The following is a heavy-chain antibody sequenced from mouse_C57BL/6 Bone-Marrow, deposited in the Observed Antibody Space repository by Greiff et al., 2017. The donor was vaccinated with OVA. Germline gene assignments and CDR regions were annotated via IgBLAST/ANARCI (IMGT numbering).Heavy chain of an antibody. CDR3: ARHDGYDGWAMDY. D-gene: IGHD2-3*01. CDR2: IWSDGST. J-gene: IGHJ4*01. V-gene: IGHV2-6-1*01. Sequence: VKLVESGPGLVAPSQSLSITCTVSGFSLTSYGVHWVRQPPGKGLEWLVVIWSDGSTTYNSALKSRLSISKDNSKSQVFLKMNSLQTDDTAMYYGARHDGYDGWAMDYWGQGTSVTVSS. CDR1: GFSLTSYG.